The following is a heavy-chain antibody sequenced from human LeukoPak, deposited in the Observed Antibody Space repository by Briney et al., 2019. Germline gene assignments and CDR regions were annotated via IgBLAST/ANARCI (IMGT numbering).Heavy chain of an antibody. D-gene: IGHD3-22*01. Sequence: ASVKVSCKTSGYTFTSYGISWLRQAPGQGLEWMGWISAYKGDTDYAQKFQGRLTVTRDTSTSTVYMELQNLTSDDTAVYYCARTRSDYYDSSGYFDYWGQGTLVTVSS. V-gene: IGHV1-18*01. J-gene: IGHJ4*02. CDR3: ARTRSDYYDSSGYFDY. CDR1: GYTFTSYG. CDR2: ISAYKGDT.